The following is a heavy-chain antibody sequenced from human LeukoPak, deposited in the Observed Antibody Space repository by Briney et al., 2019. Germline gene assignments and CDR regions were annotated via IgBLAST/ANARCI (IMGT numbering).Heavy chain of an antibody. D-gene: IGHD3-3*01. CDR1: GFPFSSYS. CDR3: ARDFDYDFWSGYSVTPSMGYFDY. Sequence: GGSLRLSCAASGFPFSSYSLNWVRQAPGKGLEWVSYISSSSRSIYYADSVKGRFTISRDNAKNSLYLQMNSLRAEDTAVYYCARDFDYDFWSGYSVTPSMGYFDYWGQGTLVTVSS. CDR2: ISSSSRSI. V-gene: IGHV3-48*01. J-gene: IGHJ4*02.